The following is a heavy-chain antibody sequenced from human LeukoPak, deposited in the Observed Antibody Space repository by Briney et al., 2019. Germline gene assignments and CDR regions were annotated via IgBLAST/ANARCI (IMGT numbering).Heavy chain of an antibody. V-gene: IGHV3-7*03. CDR3: ARVRLAVASTNAFDI. CDR2: INHNGNVN. Sequence: GGSLRLSCAASGFTFSSYWMNWGRQAPGKGLEWVVSINHNGNVNYYVDSVKGRFTISRDNAKNSLYLQMNSLRAEDTAVYYCARVRLAVASTNAFDIWGQGTMVTVSS. D-gene: IGHD6-19*01. J-gene: IGHJ3*02. CDR1: GFTFSSYW.